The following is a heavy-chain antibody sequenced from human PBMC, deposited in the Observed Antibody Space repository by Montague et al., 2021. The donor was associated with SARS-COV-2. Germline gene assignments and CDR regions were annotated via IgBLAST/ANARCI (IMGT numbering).Heavy chain of an antibody. V-gene: IGHV4-59*13. CDR3: ARIAMAATFDS. CDR1: GGSISPYY. J-gene: IGHJ4*02. CDR2: IYYTGGT. Sequence: SETLSLTCTVSGGSISPYYWNWIRQPPGKGLEWIGYIYYTGGTKYNPSLKSRVSMSVDTSKNQFYLRLTSVGAADTAVYYCARIAMAATFDSWGQGALVTVSS. D-gene: IGHD6-19*01.